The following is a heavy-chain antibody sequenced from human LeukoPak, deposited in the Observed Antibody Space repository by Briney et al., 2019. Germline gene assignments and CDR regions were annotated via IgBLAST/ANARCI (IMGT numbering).Heavy chain of an antibody. J-gene: IGHJ3*02. CDR3: ARYQAVAGNAFDI. Sequence: SETLSLTCTVSGGSISSSSYYWGWIRQPPGKGLEWIGSIYYSGSTYYNPSLKSRVTISVDTSKNQFSLKLSSVTAADTAVYYCARYQAVAGNAFDIWGQGTMVTVSS. D-gene: IGHD6-19*01. V-gene: IGHV4-39*07. CDR1: GGSISSSSYY. CDR2: IYYSGST.